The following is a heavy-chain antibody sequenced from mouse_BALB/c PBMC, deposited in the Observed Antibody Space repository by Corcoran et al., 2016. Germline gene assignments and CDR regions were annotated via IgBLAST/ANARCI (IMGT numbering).Heavy chain of an antibody. V-gene: IGHV1-26*01. CDR1: GYSFTGYY. CDR2: INPYNGAT. J-gene: IGHJ4*01. CDR3: ARREDRGNPYAMDY. D-gene: IGHD2-1*01. Sequence: EVQLQQSGPELVKPGASVKISCKASGYSFTGYYMHWVKQSHVKSLEWIGRINPYNGATSYNQNFKDKASLTVDKSSSTAYIELHSLTSEDSAVYYCARREDRGNPYAMDYWGQGTSVTVSS.